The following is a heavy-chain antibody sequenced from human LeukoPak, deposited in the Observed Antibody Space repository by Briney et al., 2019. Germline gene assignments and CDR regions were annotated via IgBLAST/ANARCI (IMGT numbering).Heavy chain of an antibody. Sequence: GGSLRLSCAASGFTFSSYAMSWVRQAPGKGLEWVSAISGSGGSTYYVDSVKGRFTISRDNSKNTLYLQMNSLRAEDTAVYYCAKVQDIVVVVAAWGAFDIWGQGTMVTVSS. CDR1: GFTFSSYA. CDR2: ISGSGGST. CDR3: AKVQDIVVVVAAWGAFDI. D-gene: IGHD2-15*01. J-gene: IGHJ3*02. V-gene: IGHV3-23*01.